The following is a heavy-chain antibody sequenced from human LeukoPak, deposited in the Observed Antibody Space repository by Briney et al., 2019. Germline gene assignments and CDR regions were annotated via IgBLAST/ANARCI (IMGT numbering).Heavy chain of an antibody. CDR3: ARGVDSSGYYGWAPFDP. CDR1: GGSISSYY. V-gene: IGHV4-59*01. Sequence: SETLSLTCTVSGGSISSYYWSWIRQPPGKGLEWIGYIYYSGSTNYNPSLKSRVTISVDTSKNQFSLKLSSVTAADTAVYYCARGVDSSGYYGWAPFDPWGQGTLVTVSS. D-gene: IGHD3-22*01. CDR2: IYYSGST. J-gene: IGHJ5*02.